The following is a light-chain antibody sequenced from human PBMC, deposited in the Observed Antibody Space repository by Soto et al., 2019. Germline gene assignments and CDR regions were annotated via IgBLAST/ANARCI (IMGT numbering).Light chain of an antibody. Sequence: EIVLTQSPGTLSLSPGERATLSCRASQSVSSSYLAWYQQKPGQAPRLLIYGASSRATGIPDMFSGRGSGTDFTLTISRLEPEDFAVYYCQQYGSSPAFGQGTKVDIK. V-gene: IGKV3-20*01. CDR1: QSVSSSY. CDR2: GAS. J-gene: IGKJ1*01. CDR3: QQYGSSPA.